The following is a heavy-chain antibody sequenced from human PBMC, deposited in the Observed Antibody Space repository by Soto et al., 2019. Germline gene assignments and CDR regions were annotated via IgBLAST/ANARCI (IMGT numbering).Heavy chain of an antibody. Sequence: VQLVESGGGVVQPGRSLRLSCAASGFTFSSYAMSWVRQAPGKGLEWVSAISGSGGSTYYADSVKGRFTISRDNSKNTLYLQMNSLRAEDTAVYYCAKVRYDSSGYFPFDYWGQGTLVTVSS. CDR3: AKVRYDSSGYFPFDY. J-gene: IGHJ4*02. CDR1: GFTFSSYA. D-gene: IGHD3-22*01. CDR2: ISGSGGST. V-gene: IGHV3-23*04.